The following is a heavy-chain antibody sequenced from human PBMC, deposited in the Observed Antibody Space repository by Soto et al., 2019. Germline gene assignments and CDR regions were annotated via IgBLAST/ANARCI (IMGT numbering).Heavy chain of an antibody. D-gene: IGHD7-27*01. V-gene: IGHV3-7*04. CDR1: GFTFGNYW. CDR3: ASDWLAGEPQRRWNY. CDR2: IKPDGSDK. Sequence: PGGSLRLSCTGSGFTFGNYWMSWVRQAPGKGLEWVANIKPDGSDKYYEESVKGRFTISRDNAKNSLYLQMNSLSAEDTAVYFCASDWLAGEPQRRWNYWGQGTLVTVSS. J-gene: IGHJ4*01.